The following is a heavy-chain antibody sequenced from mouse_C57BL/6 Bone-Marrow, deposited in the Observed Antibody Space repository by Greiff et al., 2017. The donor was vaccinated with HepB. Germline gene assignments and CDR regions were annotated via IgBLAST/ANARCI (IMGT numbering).Heavy chain of an antibody. Sequence: QVQLKESGAELVRPGASVTLSCKASGYTFTDYEMHWVKQTPVHGLEWIGAIDPATGGTAYNQKFKGKAILTADKSSSTAYMELRSLTSEDSAVYYCTRRGMVTTTDYWGQGTSVTVSS. V-gene: IGHV1-15*01. J-gene: IGHJ4*01. D-gene: IGHD2-2*01. CDR1: GYTFTDYE. CDR3: TRRGMVTTTDY. CDR2: IDPATGGT.